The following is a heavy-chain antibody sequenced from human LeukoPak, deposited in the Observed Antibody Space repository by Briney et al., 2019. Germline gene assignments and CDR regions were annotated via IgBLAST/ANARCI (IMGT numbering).Heavy chain of an antibody. D-gene: IGHD6-19*01. CDR1: GYTFTGYF. CDR2: INPNSGDT. V-gene: IGHV1-2*02. J-gene: IGHJ4*02. Sequence: ASVKVSCKASGYTFTGYFMHWVRQAPGQGIEWMGWINPNSGDTNYAQNFQGRVTMTRDTSISTAYMELNNLRSDDTAVYYCAPHSLSGWHYFDYWGQGTLVTVSS. CDR3: APHSLSGWHYFDY.